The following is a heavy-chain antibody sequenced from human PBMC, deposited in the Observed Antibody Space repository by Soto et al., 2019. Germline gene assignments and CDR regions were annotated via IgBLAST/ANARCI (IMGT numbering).Heavy chain of an antibody. CDR2: IYYSGST. CDR1: GGSISSGGYY. Sequence: PSETLSLTCTVSGGSISSGGYYWSWIRQHPGKGLEWIGYIYYSGSTYYNPSLKSRVTISVDTSKNQFSLKLSSVTASDTAVYYCAREPRPGYFDYWGQGTLVTVSS. D-gene: IGHD7-27*01. V-gene: IGHV4-31*03. CDR3: AREPRPGYFDY. J-gene: IGHJ4*02.